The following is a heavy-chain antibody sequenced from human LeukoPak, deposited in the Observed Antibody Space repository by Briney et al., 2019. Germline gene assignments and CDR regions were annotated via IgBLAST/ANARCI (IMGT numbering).Heavy chain of an antibody. D-gene: IGHD4-17*01. Sequence: PSEILSLTCAVSGYSISSGYYWDWIRQPPGKGLEWIGSIYHSGSTYYTPSLKSRVTISVDTSKNQFSLKLSSVTAADTAVYYCARRGYGDYLDYWGQGTLVTVSS. CDR3: ARRGYGDYLDY. J-gene: IGHJ4*02. CDR2: IYHSGST. CDR1: GYSISSGYY. V-gene: IGHV4-38-2*01.